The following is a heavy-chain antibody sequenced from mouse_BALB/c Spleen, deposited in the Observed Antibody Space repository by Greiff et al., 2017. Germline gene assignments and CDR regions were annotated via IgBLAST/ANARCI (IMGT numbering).Heavy chain of an antibody. J-gene: IGHJ4*01. CDR1: GYSITSDYA. CDR2: ISYSGST. Sequence: VQLKESGPGLVKPSQSLSLTCTVTGYSITSDYAWTWIRQFPGNKLEWMGYISYSGSTSYNPSLKSRISITRDTSKNQFFLQLNSVTTEDTATYYCASYYGNYGYAMDYWGQGTSVTVSS. D-gene: IGHD2-1*01. V-gene: IGHV3-2*02. CDR3: ASYYGNYGYAMDY.